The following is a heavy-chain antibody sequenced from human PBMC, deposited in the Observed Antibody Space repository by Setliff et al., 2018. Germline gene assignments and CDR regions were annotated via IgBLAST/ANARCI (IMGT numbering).Heavy chain of an antibody. Sequence: GASVKVSCKAPGYTFTGYYMHWVRQAPGQGLEWMGWINPNSGGTNYAQKFQGWVTMTRDTSISTAYMELSRLRSDDTAVYYCARDRDSSGYPYYFDYWGQGTLVTVSS. CDR1: GYTFTGYY. J-gene: IGHJ4*02. V-gene: IGHV1-2*04. CDR2: INPNSGGT. D-gene: IGHD3-22*01. CDR3: ARDRDSSGYPYYFDY.